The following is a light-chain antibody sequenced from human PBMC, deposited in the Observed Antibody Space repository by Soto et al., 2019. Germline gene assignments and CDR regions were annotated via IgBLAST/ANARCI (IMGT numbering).Light chain of an antibody. CDR2: GAS. V-gene: IGKV3-11*01. CDR1: QSVGSY. CDR3: QQRDKWPRT. J-gene: IGKJ2*01. Sequence: DIVLTQSPATLSLSPGERATLSCRASQSVGSYLAWFQHKPGQAPRLLIYGASNRATDIPGRFSGRGSGTDFTLTISSLESGDSADYYCQQRDKWPRTFGQGTKLEIK.